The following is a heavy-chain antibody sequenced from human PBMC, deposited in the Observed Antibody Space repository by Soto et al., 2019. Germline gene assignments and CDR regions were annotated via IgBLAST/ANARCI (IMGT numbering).Heavy chain of an antibody. CDR3: TKYRHPDGIWSFDC. J-gene: IGHJ4*02. CDR2: FYGGGSTST. CDR1: GGTFSTYT. D-gene: IGHD3-3*01. V-gene: IGHV3-23*01. Sequence: GESLRLSCAAAGGTFSTYTMSWVRQAPGKGPEWVAGFYGGGSTSTFYADSVKGRFTISRDNSKNMLFLQMNSLRAEDTAVYYCTKYRHPDGIWSFDCWGQGTLVTVSS.